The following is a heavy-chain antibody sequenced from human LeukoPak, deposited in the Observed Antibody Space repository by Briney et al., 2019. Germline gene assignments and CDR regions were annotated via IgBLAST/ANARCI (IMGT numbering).Heavy chain of an antibody. D-gene: IGHD6-13*01. Sequence: SETLSLTCTVSGGSISSGSYYWSWIRQPAGKGLEWIGRIYTSGSTNYNPSLKSRVTISVDTSKNQFPLKLSSVTAADTAVYFCARDAGGIYSSTWYLDYWGQGTLVTVSS. CDR1: GGSISSGSYY. CDR2: IYTSGST. J-gene: IGHJ4*02. V-gene: IGHV4-61*02. CDR3: ARDAGGIYSSTWYLDY.